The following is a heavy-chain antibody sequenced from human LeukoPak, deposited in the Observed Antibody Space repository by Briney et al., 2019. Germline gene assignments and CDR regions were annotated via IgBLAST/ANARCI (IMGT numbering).Heavy chain of an antibody. Sequence: ASVKVSCKASGHTFTSYYMHWVRQAPGQGLEWMGIINPSGGSTSYAQKFQGRVTMTEDTSTDTAYMELSSLRSEDTAVYYCATDRAVGATTDSLPFDYWGQGTLVTVSS. J-gene: IGHJ4*02. CDR2: INPSGGST. D-gene: IGHD1-26*01. CDR1: GHTFTSYY. V-gene: IGHV1-46*01. CDR3: ATDRAVGATTDSLPFDY.